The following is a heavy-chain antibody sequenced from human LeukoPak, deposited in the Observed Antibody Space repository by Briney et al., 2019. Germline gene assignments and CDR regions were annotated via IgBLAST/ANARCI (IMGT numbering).Heavy chain of an antibody. D-gene: IGHD3-22*01. V-gene: IGHV3-23*01. CDR3: AKDSIKDEDYYDSAEIFDY. CDR2: ISGSGGST. J-gene: IGHJ4*02. Sequence: PGGSLRLSCAASGFTFSSYAMSWVRQAPGKGLEWVSAISGSGGSTYYADSVKGRFTISRDNSKNTLYLQMNSLRAEDTAVYYCAKDSIKDEDYYDSAEIFDYWGQGTLVTVSS. CDR1: GFTFSSYA.